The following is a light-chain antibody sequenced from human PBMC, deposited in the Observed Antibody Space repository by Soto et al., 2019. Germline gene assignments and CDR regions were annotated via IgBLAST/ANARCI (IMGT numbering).Light chain of an antibody. V-gene: IGKV1-39*01. Sequence: DIQMTQSASSLSASVGDRVTITCRASQSISNYLIWYQQKPGKAPKLLIYATSSLQSGVPSRFSGSGSGADFTLTISSLQPEDFATYYCQQSYSTPPGTFGQGTKVDIK. J-gene: IGKJ1*01. CDR2: ATS. CDR3: QQSYSTPPGT. CDR1: QSISNY.